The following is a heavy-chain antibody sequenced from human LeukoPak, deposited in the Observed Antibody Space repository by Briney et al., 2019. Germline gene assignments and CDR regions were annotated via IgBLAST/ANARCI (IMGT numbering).Heavy chain of an antibody. Sequence: GGSLRLSCAASGFTFSSYGMSWVRQAPGKGLEWVSAISGSGGKTSYADFVKGRFTISRDNAKNSLYLQMNSLRAEDTAVYYCARLVWNDYYFDYWGQGTLVTVSS. J-gene: IGHJ4*02. CDR2: ISGSGGKT. D-gene: IGHD1-1*01. CDR1: GFTFSSYG. CDR3: ARLVWNDYYFDY. V-gene: IGHV3-23*01.